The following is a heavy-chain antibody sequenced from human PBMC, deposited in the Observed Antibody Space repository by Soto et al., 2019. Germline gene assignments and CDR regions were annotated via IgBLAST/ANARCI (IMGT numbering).Heavy chain of an antibody. CDR1: GFTFSSYS. J-gene: IGHJ6*02. CDR2: ISSSSSTI. Sequence: LRLSCAASGFTFSSYSMNWVRQAPGKGLEWVSYISSSSSTIYYADSVKGRFTISRDNAKNSLYLQMNSLRDEDTAVYYCARAQGTIFGVVIIMYDGMDGWGQGTTVTVSS. CDR3: ARAQGTIFGVVIIMYDGMDG. D-gene: IGHD3-3*01. V-gene: IGHV3-48*02.